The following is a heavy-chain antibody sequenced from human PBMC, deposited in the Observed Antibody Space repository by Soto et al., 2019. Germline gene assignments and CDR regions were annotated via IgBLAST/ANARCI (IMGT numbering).Heavy chain of an antibody. CDR2: IHHSGSI. CDR1: GGSISSDYFP. CDR3: AREDDGGDSLDV. D-gene: IGHD2-21*02. J-gene: IGHJ6*02. Sequence: SGPGLVEPSQNLSLTFTVSGGSISSDYFPLTWFRQSPGEGLEWVGYIHHSGSILYNPSLKSRVTISVDTSKNQFSLHLSSVTAADTAVYFCAREDDGGDSLDVWGQGTTVTVSS. V-gene: IGHV4-30-4*08.